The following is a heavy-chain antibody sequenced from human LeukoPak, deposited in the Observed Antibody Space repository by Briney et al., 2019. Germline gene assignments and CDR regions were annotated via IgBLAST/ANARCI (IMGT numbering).Heavy chain of an antibody. D-gene: IGHD3-10*01. CDR1: GGSFSVYY. CDR2: INHSGST. CDR3: ARGQRTMVRGVIPY. V-gene: IGHV4-34*01. J-gene: IGHJ4*02. Sequence: PSETLSLTCAVYGGSFSVYYWSWIRQPPGKGLEGIGEINHSGSTNYNPSLKSRVTISVDTSKNQFSLKLSSVTAADTAVYYCARGQRTMVRGVIPYWGQGTLVTVSS.